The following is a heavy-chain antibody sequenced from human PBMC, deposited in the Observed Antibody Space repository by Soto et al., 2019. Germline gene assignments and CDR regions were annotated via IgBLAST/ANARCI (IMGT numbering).Heavy chain of an antibody. CDR3: ATEQNVLLVPTVAHPGNWLDP. V-gene: IGHV1-69*01. J-gene: IGHJ5*02. Sequence: QVQLVQSGAEVKKPGSSVKVPCMPSGGIFSNYAFTWVRQAPGQGLEWMGGIFPILGTTNSAQKFQGRISITADESTGTAYMELSSLRSEDTAVYYCATEQNVLLVPTVAHPGNWLDPWGQGTLVTVSS. D-gene: IGHD2-8*02. CDR1: GGIFSNYA. CDR2: IFPILGTT.